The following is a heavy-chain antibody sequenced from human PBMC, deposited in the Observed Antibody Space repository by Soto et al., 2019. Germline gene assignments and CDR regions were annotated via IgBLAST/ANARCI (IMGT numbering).Heavy chain of an antibody. D-gene: IGHD5-12*01. V-gene: IGHV1-69*13. CDR3: ARGGDGYNYEFSYYSGMDV. CDR1: GGTFSSYA. Sequence: GASVKVSWKASGGTFSSYAISWVRQAPGQGLEWMGGIIPIFGTANYAQKFQGRVTITADESTSTAYMELSSLRSEDTAVYYCARGGDGYNYEFSYYSGMDVWGQGTTLTVSS. CDR2: IIPIFGTA. J-gene: IGHJ6*02.